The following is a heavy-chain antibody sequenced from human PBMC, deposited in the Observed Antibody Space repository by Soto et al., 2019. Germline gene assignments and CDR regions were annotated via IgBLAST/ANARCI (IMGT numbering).Heavy chain of an antibody. CDR3: ARPVLHAGSYYGMDV. CDR2: IIPIFGTA. V-gene: IGHV1-69*01. D-gene: IGHD3-10*01. J-gene: IGHJ6*02. Sequence: QVQLVQSGAEVKKPGSSVNVSCRASGGTFSSYAISWVRQAPGQGLEWMGGIIPIFGTANYAQKSQGRVTITADESTSTAYMELSSLRSEDTAVYYCARPVLHAGSYYGMDVWGQGTTVTVSS. CDR1: GGTFSSYA.